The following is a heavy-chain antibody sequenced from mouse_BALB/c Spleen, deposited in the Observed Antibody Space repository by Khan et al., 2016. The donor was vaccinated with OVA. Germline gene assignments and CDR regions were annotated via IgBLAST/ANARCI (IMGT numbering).Heavy chain of an antibody. Sequence: QVQLKQSGAELVRPGASVMLSCKTSGYIFTSYWIHWVKQRSGQGLEWFARIYPGTDNTYCNEKLKDKVTLTADKSSSTVYMQLSSLKSEDSAVYFCAREEALYYFDYWGQGTTLTVSS. CDR2: IYPGTDNT. V-gene: IGHV1-76*01. CDR1: GYIFTSYW. D-gene: IGHD3-2*02. CDR3: AREEALYYFDY. J-gene: IGHJ2*01.